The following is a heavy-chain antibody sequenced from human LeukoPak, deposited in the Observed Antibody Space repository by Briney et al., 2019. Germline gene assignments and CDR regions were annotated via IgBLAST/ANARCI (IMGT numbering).Heavy chain of an antibody. J-gene: IGHJ4*02. CDR1: GFTFSNYA. CDR3: AKGPYRLDY. Sequence: GGSLRLSCATSGFTFSNYAMNWVRQAPGKGLEWVAILSSDGSNEYYADSVKGRFTISRDNSKNTLYLQMNSLRAEDTAVYYCAKGPYRLDYWGQGTLVTVSS. V-gene: IGHV3-30-3*01. D-gene: IGHD1-1*01. CDR2: LSSDGSNE.